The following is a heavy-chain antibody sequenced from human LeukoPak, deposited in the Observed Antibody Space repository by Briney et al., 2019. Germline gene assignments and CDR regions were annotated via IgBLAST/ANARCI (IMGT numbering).Heavy chain of an antibody. CDR1: GGSFSGYY. J-gene: IGHJ6*03. D-gene: IGHD3-22*01. CDR3: ARDKTAYYYDSSGYYSDYYYYMDV. CDR2: INHSGST. Sequence: SETLSLTCAVYGGSFSGYYWSWIRQPPGKGLEWIGEINHSGSTNYNPSLKSRVTISVDTSKNQFSLKLSSVTAADTAVYYCARDKTAYYYDSSGYYSDYYYYMDVWGKGTTVTVSS. V-gene: IGHV4-34*01.